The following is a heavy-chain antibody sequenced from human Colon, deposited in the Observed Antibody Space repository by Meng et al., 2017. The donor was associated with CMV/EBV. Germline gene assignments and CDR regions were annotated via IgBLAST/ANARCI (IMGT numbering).Heavy chain of an antibody. CDR3: ARKQIVSGGVAFDI. V-gene: IGHV3-48*04. Sequence: GGSLRLSCAASGFTFSSYSMNWVRQAPGKGLEWVSYISSSSSTIYYADSVKGRFTISRDNAKNSLYLQMNSLRAEDTAVYYCARKQIVSGGVAFDIWGQGTTVTVSS. D-gene: IGHD3-22*01. J-gene: IGHJ3*02. CDR2: ISSSSSTI. CDR1: GFTFSSYS.